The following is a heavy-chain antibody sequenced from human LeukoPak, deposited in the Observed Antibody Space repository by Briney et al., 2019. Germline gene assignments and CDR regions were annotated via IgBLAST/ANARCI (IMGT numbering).Heavy chain of an antibody. D-gene: IGHD1-1*01. CDR1: GYTFIGNY. J-gene: IGHJ6*03. CDR2: ISPDSGGT. Sequence: ASVKVSCKASGYTFIGNYIHWVRQAPGQGLEWMGWISPDSGGTNYAQKFQGRVTMTRDTSISTAYMELSRLTSDDTAVYYCARDKQLDWAHYYYYYMDVWGKGTPVTVSS. V-gene: IGHV1-2*02. CDR3: ARDKQLDWAHYYYYYMDV.